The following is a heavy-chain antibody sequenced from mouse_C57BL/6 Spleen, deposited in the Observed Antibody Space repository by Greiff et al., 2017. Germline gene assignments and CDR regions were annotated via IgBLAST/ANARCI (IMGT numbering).Heavy chain of an antibody. D-gene: IGHD2-13*01. CDR1: GYTFTSYW. V-gene: IGHV1-61*01. CDR2: IYPSDSET. Sequence: QVQLQQPGAVLVRPGSSVKLSCKASGYTFTSYWMDWVKQRPGQGLEWIGNIYPSDSETHYNQKFKDKATLTVDKSSSTAYMQLSSLTSEDSAVYYCARHYGDLYYFDYWGQGTTLTVSS. J-gene: IGHJ2*01. CDR3: ARHYGDLYYFDY.